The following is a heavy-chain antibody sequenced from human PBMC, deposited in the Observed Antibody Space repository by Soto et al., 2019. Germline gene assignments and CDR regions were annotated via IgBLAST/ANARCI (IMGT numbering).Heavy chain of an antibody. V-gene: IGHV1-18*01. CDR3: ARIEAVAGTSVYYYGMDV. CDR1: GYTFTSYG. Sequence: GASVKVSCKASGYTFTSYGISWVRQAPGQGLEWMGWISAYNGNTNYAQKLQGRVTMTTDTSTSTAYMELRSLRSDDTAVYYCARIEAVAGTSVYYYGMDVWGQGTTVTVS. J-gene: IGHJ6*02. D-gene: IGHD6-19*01. CDR2: ISAYNGNT.